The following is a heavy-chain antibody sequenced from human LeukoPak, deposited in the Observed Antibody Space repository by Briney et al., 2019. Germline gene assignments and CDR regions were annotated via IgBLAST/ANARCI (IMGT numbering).Heavy chain of an antibody. J-gene: IGHJ6*03. D-gene: IGHD3-22*01. V-gene: IGHV4-59*11. CDR1: GGSISSHY. CDR2: IYYSGST. CDR3: ARARTQGIVVVKYYYHYMDV. Sequence: PSETLSLTCTVSGGSISSHYWSWIRQPPRKGLEWIGYIYYSGSTNYNPSLTSRVTISVDTSKNQFSLKLSSVTAADTAVYYCARARTQGIVVVKYYYHYMDVWGKGTTVTVSS.